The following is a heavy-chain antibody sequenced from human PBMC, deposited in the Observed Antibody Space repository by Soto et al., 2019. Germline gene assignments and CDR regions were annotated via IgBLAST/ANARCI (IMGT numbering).Heavy chain of an antibody. J-gene: IGHJ3*02. D-gene: IGHD2-21*02. V-gene: IGHV1-18*01. CDR3: ARLAYCGGDCYYDAFDI. CDR1: GYTFTRYC. Sequence: ASVKVSCKASGYTFTRYCIIWVRQAPGQGLEWMGWISAYNGNTNYAQKLQGRVTMTTDTSTSTAYMELRSLRSDDTAVYYCARLAYCGGDCYYDAFDIWGQGTMVTVSS. CDR2: ISAYNGNT.